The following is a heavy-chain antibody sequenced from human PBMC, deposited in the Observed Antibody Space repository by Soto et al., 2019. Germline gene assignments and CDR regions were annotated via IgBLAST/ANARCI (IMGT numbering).Heavy chain of an antibody. CDR1: GFTFSSYS. Sequence: PVGSLRLSCAASGFTFSSYSMNWVRQAPGKGLEWVSSISSSSSYIYYADSVKGRFTISRDNAKNSLYLQMNSLRAEDTAVYYCAREEGSGHGYGYGMDVWGQGTTVTVSS. J-gene: IGHJ6*02. CDR3: AREEGSGHGYGYGMDV. V-gene: IGHV3-21*01. D-gene: IGHD3-10*01. CDR2: ISSSSSYI.